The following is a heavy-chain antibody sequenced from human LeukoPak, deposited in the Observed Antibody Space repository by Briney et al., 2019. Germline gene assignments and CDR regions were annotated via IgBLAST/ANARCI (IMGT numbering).Heavy chain of an antibody. V-gene: IGHV4-31*03. J-gene: IGHJ4*02. CDR2: IYHNGNT. Sequence: SQTLSLTCTVSGGSISSGGYYWSWIRQVPGKGLEWTGYIYHNGNTYYNPSLKGRLTISVDTSKNQFSLKLSSVTAADTAVYYCAREASGSYILDWGQGTLVTVSS. D-gene: IGHD1-26*01. CDR1: GGSISSGGYY. CDR3: AREASGSYILD.